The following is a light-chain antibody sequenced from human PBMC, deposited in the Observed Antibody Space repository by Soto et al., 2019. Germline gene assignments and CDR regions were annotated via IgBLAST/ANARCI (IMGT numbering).Light chain of an antibody. CDR2: AAS. Sequence: DIPMSQSPSSLSASVGDEVTITCRASQVISNYLAWYQQKPGKVPKLLIYAASTLQSGVPSRFSGSGSGTDFTLSISSLQPDDVATYYCQNYNSVPLTFGGGTKVEIK. V-gene: IGKV1-27*01. CDR1: QVISNY. CDR3: QNYNSVPLT. J-gene: IGKJ4*01.